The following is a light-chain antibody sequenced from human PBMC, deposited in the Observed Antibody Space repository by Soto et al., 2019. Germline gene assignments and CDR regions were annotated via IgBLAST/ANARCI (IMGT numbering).Light chain of an antibody. CDR3: SSYTSSSTYV. J-gene: IGLJ1*01. CDR2: EVS. V-gene: IGLV2-14*01. Sequence: SAPSPPGSARRSPGHPIPIAFTGTSGAVGTYNYVSWYQLTPGKATNIMVYEVSKRPSGVSNRFSGSKSGNTASLTISGLQAEDAADHHCSSYTSSSTYVFGTGTKVTV. CDR1: SGAVGTYNY.